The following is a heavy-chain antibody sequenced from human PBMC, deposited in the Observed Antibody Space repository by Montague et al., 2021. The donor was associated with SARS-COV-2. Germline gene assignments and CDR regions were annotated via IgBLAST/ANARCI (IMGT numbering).Heavy chain of an antibody. J-gene: IGHJ6*02. Sequence: QSGAEVKKPGESLKISCKASGYTLTSYDINWVRQATGQGLEWMGWVSPNSGNTGYAQKFQGRVTMTRNTSISTAYMELSSLRSEDTAVYFCARTTYFDLASFCCYVMDVWGQGTTVTVSS. D-gene: IGHD3-9*01. CDR2: VSPNSGNT. CDR3: ARTTYFDLASFCCYVMDV. CDR1: GYTLTSYD. V-gene: IGHV1-8*02.